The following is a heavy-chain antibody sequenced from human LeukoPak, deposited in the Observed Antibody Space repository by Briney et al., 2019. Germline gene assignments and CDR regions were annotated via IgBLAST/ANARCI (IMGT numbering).Heavy chain of an antibody. J-gene: IGHJ4*02. CDR2: ITSSGTYI. CDR3: ARDPAIWYYDSSGYGDYFDS. CDR1: GFTFSSYS. D-gene: IGHD3-22*01. V-gene: IGHV3-21*01. Sequence: PGGSLRLSCAASSGFTFSSYSMNWVRQAPGKGLEWVSSITSSGTYIYYVDSVKGRFTISRDNAKNSLYLQMNSLRAEDTAVYYCARDPAIWYYDSSGYGDYFDSWGQGTLVTVSS.